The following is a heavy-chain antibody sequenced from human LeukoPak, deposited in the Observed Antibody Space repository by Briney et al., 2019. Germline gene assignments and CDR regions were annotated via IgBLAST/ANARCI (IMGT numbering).Heavy chain of an antibody. CDR2: INLSGDRT. CDR3: ARDTGSGYYNFDY. Sequence: ASVKVSCKASGYTFTSYYLHWVRQAPEQGLEWMGTINLSGDRTSYAQKIQGRVTMTRDTSTSTVYMELSSLTSEDTAVYYCARDTGSGYYNFDYWGQGTLVTVSS. J-gene: IGHJ4*02. V-gene: IGHV1-46*01. CDR1: GYTFTSYY. D-gene: IGHD5-12*01.